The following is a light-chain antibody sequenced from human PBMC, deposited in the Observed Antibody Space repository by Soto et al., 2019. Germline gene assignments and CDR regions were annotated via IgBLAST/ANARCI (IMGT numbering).Light chain of an antibody. CDR1: QSVLYISNNKNY. V-gene: IGKV4-1*01. Sequence: DIVMTQSPDSLAVSLGERATINCKSSQSVLYISNNKNYLAWYQQKPGQPPKLLIYWASTRKSGVPDRFSGSASGTAFTLTISTLQAEDVAVYYSQQYYSTPLTFGRGTKVEIK. CDR2: WAS. CDR3: QQYYSTPLT. J-gene: IGKJ4*01.